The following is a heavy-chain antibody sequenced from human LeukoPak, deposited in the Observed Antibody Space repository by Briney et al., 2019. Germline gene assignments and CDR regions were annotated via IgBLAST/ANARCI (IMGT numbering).Heavy chain of an antibody. D-gene: IGHD2-2*01. V-gene: IGHV1-18*01. CDR1: GYTFSNFG. J-gene: IGHJ4*02. CDR2: ISGNNDNP. Sequence: VASVKVSCKASGYTFSNFGISWVRQAPAQGLEWMGWISGNNDNPNYGQKFQGRLTVTTDSSTSTAYMELRNLRSDDTAVYYCARDGTSTDDYWGQGTLVTVSS. CDR3: ARDGTSTDDY.